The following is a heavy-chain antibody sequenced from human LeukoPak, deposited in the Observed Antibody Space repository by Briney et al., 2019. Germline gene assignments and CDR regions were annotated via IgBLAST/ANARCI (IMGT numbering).Heavy chain of an antibody. V-gene: IGHV1-69*05. CDR2: IIPIFGTA. CDR1: GGTFSSCA. J-gene: IGHJ6*03. Sequence: ASVKVSCKASGGTFSSCAISWVRQAPGQGLEWMGGIIPIFGTANYAQKFQGRVTITTDESTSTAYMELSSLRSEDTAVYYCVRAAGPRDYYYYYMDVWGKGTTVTVSS. CDR3: VRAAGPRDYYYYYMDV.